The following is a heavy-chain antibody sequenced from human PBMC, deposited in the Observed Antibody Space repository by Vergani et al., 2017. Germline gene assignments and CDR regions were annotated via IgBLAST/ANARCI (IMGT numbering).Heavy chain of an antibody. D-gene: IGHD3-9*01. CDR2: ISSSSRTI. CDR3: ARSQETYYDILTGYYDY. V-gene: IGHV3-48*01. Sequence: EVQLLESGGGLVQPGGSLRLSCAASGFTFSTYSMNWVRQAPGKGLEWVSYISSSSRTIYYADSVKGRFTISRDNAKNSLYLLMNSLRAEDTAVYYCARSQETYYDILTGYYDYWGQGTLVTVSS. CDR1: GFTFSTYS. J-gene: IGHJ4*02.